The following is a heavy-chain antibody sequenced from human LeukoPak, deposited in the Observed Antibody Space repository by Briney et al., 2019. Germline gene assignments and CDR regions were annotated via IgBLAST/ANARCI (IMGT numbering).Heavy chain of an antibody. D-gene: IGHD3-3*01. J-gene: IGHJ4*02. CDR2: IYTSGSA. CDR3: ARTTYYDFWSGYSYYFDY. CDR1: GGSISSYY. Sequence: KPSETLSLTCTVSGGSISSYYWSWIRQPAGKGLEWIGRIYTSGSANYNPSLKSRVTMSVDTSKNQFSLKLSSVTAADTAEYYCARTTYYDFWSGYSYYFDYWGQGTLVTVSS. V-gene: IGHV4-4*07.